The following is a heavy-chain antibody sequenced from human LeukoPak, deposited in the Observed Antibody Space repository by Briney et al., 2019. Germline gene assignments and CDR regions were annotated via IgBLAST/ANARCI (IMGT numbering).Heavy chain of an antibody. CDR3: AREEYRYSSGWYFHFDY. CDR2: IIPIIGTA. CDR1: GGTFSSYA. D-gene: IGHD6-19*01. V-gene: IGHV1-69*05. J-gene: IGHJ4*02. Sequence: ASVKVSCKASGGTFSSYAISWVRQPPGHGLEWMGRIIPIIGTANYEKQFQSRVTTNTDESSNNAYMQLSSPRSEDTAVYYCAREEYRYSSGWYFHFDYWGQGTLVTVSS.